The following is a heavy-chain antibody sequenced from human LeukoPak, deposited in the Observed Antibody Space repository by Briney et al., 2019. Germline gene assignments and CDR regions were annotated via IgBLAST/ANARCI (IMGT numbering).Heavy chain of an antibody. V-gene: IGHV4-39*07. CDR1: SGSISNSNFY. Sequence: SETLSLTCTVSSGSISNSNFYWGWIRQPPGKGLEWIGSIFYSGSTDYNPSLKSRVTMSVDTSKNQFSLKLSSVTAADTAVYYCARDRDDILTGYYYDYWGQGTLVTVSS. CDR3: ARDRDDILTGYYYDY. CDR2: IFYSGST. D-gene: IGHD3-9*01. J-gene: IGHJ4*02.